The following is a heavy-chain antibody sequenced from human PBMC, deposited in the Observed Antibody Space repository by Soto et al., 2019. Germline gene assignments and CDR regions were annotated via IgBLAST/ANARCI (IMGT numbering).Heavy chain of an antibody. CDR2: ISSSSSTI. V-gene: IGHV3-48*01. CDR3: ARDRLQEYGWFDP. Sequence: GGSLRLSCAASGFTFSSYSMNWVRQAPGKGLEWVSYISSSSSTIYYADSVKGRFTISRDNAKNSLYLQMNSLRAEDTAVYYRARDRLQEYGWFDPWGQGTLVTVSS. J-gene: IGHJ5*02. D-gene: IGHD4-17*01. CDR1: GFTFSSYS.